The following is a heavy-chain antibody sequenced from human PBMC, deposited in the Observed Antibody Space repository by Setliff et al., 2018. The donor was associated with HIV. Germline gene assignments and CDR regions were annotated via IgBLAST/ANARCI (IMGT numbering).Heavy chain of an antibody. Sequence: PSETLSLTCTVSGGSIISSDFYWRWIRQHPGKALEWIGDIHHSGSTFYNPSLKSRVAISVDTSRSQFSLKLRSVTAADTAVYYCARHKTNYDFYAFDVWGQGTMVTVSS. V-gene: IGHV4-39*01. J-gene: IGHJ3*01. CDR1: GGSIISSDFY. CDR3: ARHKTNYDFYAFDV. CDR2: IHHSGST. D-gene: IGHD3-3*01.